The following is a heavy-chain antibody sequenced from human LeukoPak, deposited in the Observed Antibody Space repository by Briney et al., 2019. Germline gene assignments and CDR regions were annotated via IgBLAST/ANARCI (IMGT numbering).Heavy chain of an antibody. CDR1: VYTFTSYD. V-gene: IGHV1-8*03. Sequence: GASVTVSCKASVYTFTSYDINWVRQATGQGLEWMGWMNPNSGNTGYAQKFQGRVTITRNTSISTAYMELSSLRSEDTAVYYCARGRRGNGDYWGQGTLVTVSS. CDR3: ARGRRGNGDY. CDR2: MNPNSGNT. D-gene: IGHD4-23*01. J-gene: IGHJ4*02.